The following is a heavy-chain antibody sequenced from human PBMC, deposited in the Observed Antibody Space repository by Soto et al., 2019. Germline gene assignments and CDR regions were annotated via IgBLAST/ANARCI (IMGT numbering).Heavy chain of an antibody. CDR1: GFTFSSYA. Sequence: EVQLLESGGGLVQPGGSLRLSCAASGFTFSSYAMSWVRQAPGKGLEWVSAISGSGGSTYYADSVKGRFTISRDNSKNTLYLQMNSLRAEDTAVYYCAKGGGIAAAETACGDAFDIWGQGTMVTVSS. V-gene: IGHV3-23*01. CDR2: ISGSGGST. CDR3: AKGGGIAAAETACGDAFDI. J-gene: IGHJ3*02. D-gene: IGHD6-13*01.